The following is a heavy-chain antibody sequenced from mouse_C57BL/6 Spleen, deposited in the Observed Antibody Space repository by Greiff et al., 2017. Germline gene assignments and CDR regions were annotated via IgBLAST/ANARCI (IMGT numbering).Heavy chain of an antibody. J-gene: IGHJ4*01. Sequence: EVQLQQSGAELVRPGASVKLSCTASGFNIKDYYMHWVKQRPEQGLEWIGRIDPEDGDTEYAPKFHGKATMTADTSSNTAYLQLSSLTSEDTAVYYCTTYYSILYAMDYWGQGTSVTVSS. CDR2: IDPEDGDT. CDR3: TTYYSILYAMDY. D-gene: IGHD2-5*01. V-gene: IGHV14-1*01. CDR1: GFNIKDYY.